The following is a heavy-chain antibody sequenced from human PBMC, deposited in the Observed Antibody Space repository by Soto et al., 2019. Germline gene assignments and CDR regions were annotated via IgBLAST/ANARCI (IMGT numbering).Heavy chain of an antibody. D-gene: IGHD3-22*01. Sequence: QVQLVQSGAEVKKPGSSVKVSCKASGGTFSSYTISWVRQAPGQGLEWMGRIIPILGIANYAQKFQGRVTITADKSTSTAYMELSSLRSEDRAVYYCAGGREYYDSSGYSHWGQGTLVTVSS. CDR3: AGGREYYDSSGYSH. V-gene: IGHV1-69*02. CDR2: IIPILGIA. J-gene: IGHJ4*02. CDR1: GGTFSSYT.